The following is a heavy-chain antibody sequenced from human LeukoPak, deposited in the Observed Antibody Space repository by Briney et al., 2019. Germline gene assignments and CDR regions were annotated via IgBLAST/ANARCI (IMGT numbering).Heavy chain of an antibody. CDR1: GGSISSYY. CDR2: IYYSGST. D-gene: IGHD3-22*01. J-gene: IGHJ4*02. CDR3: ARSSSPASGSYGYFDF. Sequence: SETLSLTCTVSGGSISSYYWSWIRQPPGKGLEWIGCIYYSGSTDYNPSLKSRVTISLDTSKNQFSLKLSSVTAADTAVYYCARSSSPASGSYGYFDFWGQGTLVTVSS. V-gene: IGHV4-59*01.